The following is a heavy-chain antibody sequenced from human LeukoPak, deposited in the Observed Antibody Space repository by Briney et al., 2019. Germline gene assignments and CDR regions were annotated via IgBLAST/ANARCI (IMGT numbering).Heavy chain of an antibody. CDR3: ARDTAPTRRFDY. J-gene: IGHJ4*02. CDR1: GVAFRSYA. Sequence: GGSLRLSCAAPGVAFRSYAMHWLLHAPGKGLEGVAVISYDGSNKYYADSVKGRFTISRDNSKNTLYLQMNSLRAEDTAVYYCARDTAPTRRFDYWGQGTLVTVSS. D-gene: IGHD5-18*01. CDR2: ISYDGSNK. V-gene: IGHV3-30-3*01.